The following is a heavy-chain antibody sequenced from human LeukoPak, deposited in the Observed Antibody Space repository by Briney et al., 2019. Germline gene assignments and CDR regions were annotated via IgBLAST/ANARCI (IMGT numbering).Heavy chain of an antibody. J-gene: IGHJ5*02. Sequence: SVNVSCKASGGTFNSYGISWVRPAPGQGLEWMGGIIPIFGTANYAQKVQGRVTITTDESTTTAYMELSSLRSEDTAVYYCARARSPSSGYLLRDHNWFDPWGQGTLVTVSS. CDR3: ARARSPSSGYLLRDHNWFDP. V-gene: IGHV1-69*05. D-gene: IGHD3-22*01. CDR1: GGTFNSYG. CDR2: IIPIFGTA.